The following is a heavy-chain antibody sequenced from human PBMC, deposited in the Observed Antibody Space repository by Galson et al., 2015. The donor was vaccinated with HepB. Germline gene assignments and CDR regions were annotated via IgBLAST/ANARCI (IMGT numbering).Heavy chain of an antibody. Sequence: SVKVSCKASGYTFTGYYMHWVRQAPGQGLEWMGRINPNSGGTNYAQKFQGRVTMTRDTSISTAYMELSRLRSDDTAVYYCANLGEGYCSGGSCYSSGWDYWGQGTLVTVSS. CDR2: INPNSGGT. V-gene: IGHV1-2*06. J-gene: IGHJ4*02. D-gene: IGHD2-15*01. CDR3: ANLGEGYCSGGSCYSSGWDY. CDR1: GYTFTGYY.